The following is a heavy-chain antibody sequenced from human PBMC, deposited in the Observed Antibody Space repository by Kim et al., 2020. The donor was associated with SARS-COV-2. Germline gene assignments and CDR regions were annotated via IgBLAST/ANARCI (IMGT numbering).Heavy chain of an antibody. J-gene: IGHJ4*01. CDR2: ISYDGSNK. D-gene: IGHD3-10*01. Sequence: GGSLRLSCAASGFTFSSYGMHWVRQAPGKGLEWVAVISYDGSNKYYADSVKGRFTISRDNSKNTLYLQMNSLRAEDTAVYYCAKDGSCYYGSGSYDYWG. CDR1: GFTFSSYG. V-gene: IGHV3-30*18. CDR3: AKDGSCYYGSGSYDY.